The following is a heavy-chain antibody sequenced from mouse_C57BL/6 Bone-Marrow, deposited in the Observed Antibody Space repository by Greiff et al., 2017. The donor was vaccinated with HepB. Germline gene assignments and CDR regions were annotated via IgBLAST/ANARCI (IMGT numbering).Heavy chain of an antibody. CDR2: ISSGGSYT. J-gene: IGHJ3*01. D-gene: IGHD2-2*01. CDR3: ARSGYAWFAY. Sequence: EVNVVESGGDLVKPGGSLKLSCAASGFTFSSYGMSWVRQTPDKRLEWVATISSGGSYTYYPDSVKGRFTISRDNAKNTLYLQMSSLKSEDTAMYYCARSGYAWFAYWGQGTLVTVSA. V-gene: IGHV5-6*01. CDR1: GFTFSSYG.